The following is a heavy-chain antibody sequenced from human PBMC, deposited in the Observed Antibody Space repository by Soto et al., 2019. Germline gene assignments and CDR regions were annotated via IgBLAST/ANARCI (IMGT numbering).Heavy chain of an antibody. V-gene: IGHV1-18*01. CDR2: ISAYNGKT. D-gene: IGHD2-15*01. Sequence: ASVKVSCKASGYTFTSYGISWVRQAPGQGLEWMGWISAYNGKTSYAQTLHDRLTMTTDTSTSTAYMELRSLKFDDTAVYYCARAYCSGDTCYDSWGHGTLVTVSS. J-gene: IGHJ5*01. CDR3: ARAYCSGDTCYDS. CDR1: GYTFTSYG.